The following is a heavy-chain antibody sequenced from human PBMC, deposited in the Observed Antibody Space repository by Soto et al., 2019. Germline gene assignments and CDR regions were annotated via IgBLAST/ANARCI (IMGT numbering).Heavy chain of an antibody. D-gene: IGHD3-9*01. Sequence: GGSLRLSCAASGFNFCNAWMNWVRQAPGKGLEWVGRIKSKTDGGTTDYAAPVKGRFTISRDDSKNTLYLQMNSLKTEDTAVYYCTTDIWGAGILTGYKDYYYYGMDVWGQGTTVTVSS. CDR2: IKSKTDGGTT. J-gene: IGHJ6*02. V-gene: IGHV3-15*07. CDR1: GFNFCNAW. CDR3: TTDIWGAGILTGYKDYYYYGMDV.